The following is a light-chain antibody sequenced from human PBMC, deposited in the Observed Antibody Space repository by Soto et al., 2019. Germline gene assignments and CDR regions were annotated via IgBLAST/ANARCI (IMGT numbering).Light chain of an antibody. Sequence: QSVLTQPPSVSGAPGQRVTISCTGSSSNIGAGYDVHWYQQLPGTAPKLLIYGNSNRPSGVPDRFSRAKSGTSASLAITGLQAEDVADYYGQSSDSRLGGWVLGGGTKLTVL. CDR2: GNS. CDR1: SSNIGAGYD. CDR3: QSSDSRLGGWV. V-gene: IGLV1-40*01. J-gene: IGLJ3*02.